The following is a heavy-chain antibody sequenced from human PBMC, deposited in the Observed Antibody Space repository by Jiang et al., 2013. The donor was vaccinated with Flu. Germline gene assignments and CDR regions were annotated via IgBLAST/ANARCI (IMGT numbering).Heavy chain of an antibody. V-gene: IGHV4-61*02. CDR1: SGSVSGHDYY. J-gene: IGHJ4*02. Sequence: KPSQTLSLTCTVSSGSVSGHDYYWSWIRQPAGKGLEWIGRIQTSGNTNYNPSLKSRVTISLDTSKTQFSLRLSSVTAADTAVYYCARVLVLQYWNDFFDYWGQGTLVTVSS. D-gene: IGHD1-1*01. CDR3: ARVLVLQYWNDFFDY. CDR2: IQTSGNT.